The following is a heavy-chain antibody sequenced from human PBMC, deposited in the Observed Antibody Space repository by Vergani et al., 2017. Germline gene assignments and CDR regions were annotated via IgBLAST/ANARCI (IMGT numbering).Heavy chain of an antibody. J-gene: IGHJ4*02. V-gene: IGHV4-38-2*01. CDR1: GFSIDNGYY. D-gene: IGHD3-3*01. Sequence: QVQLQESGPGLVKPSETLSLTCAVSGFSIDNGYYWDWIRQPPGKGLEWIGSIYRTGRTHFNPSLKSRVTISVDTSNNHFSLRLNSLTAADTAVYYCVRRSGIVEDICSGTQYVFDFWGQGTLVAVSS. CDR2: IYRTGRT. CDR3: VRRSGIVEDICSGTQYVFDF.